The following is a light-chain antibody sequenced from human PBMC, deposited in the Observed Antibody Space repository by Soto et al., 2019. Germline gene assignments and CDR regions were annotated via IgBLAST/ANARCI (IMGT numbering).Light chain of an antibody. CDR1: QSIASY. CDR3: QETYRSPVT. Sequence: DVQMTQSPSSLSASVGDRVTITCRASQSIASYLNWYQQRPGKAPKLLIYAASNLESGVPSRFSGSESETDVTLPISSLQPEDFATYYGQETYRSPVTFGQGTKVEIK. J-gene: IGKJ2*01. CDR2: AAS. V-gene: IGKV1-39*01.